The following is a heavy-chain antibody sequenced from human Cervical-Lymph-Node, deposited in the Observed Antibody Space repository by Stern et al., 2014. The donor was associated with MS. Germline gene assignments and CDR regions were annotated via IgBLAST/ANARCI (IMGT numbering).Heavy chain of an antibody. CDR3: ARDDWVERLDS. CDR1: GFPLSIYS. J-gene: IGHJ5*01. CDR2: ISTISAI. V-gene: IGHV3-48*01. Sequence: EVQLEESGGGLVQPGGSLRLSCAASGFPLSIYSMNWVRQAPGKGLEWVSYISTISAIYYAVSVKGRFSITRDNAKNSLYLQMNSLRAEDTAVYFCARDDWVERLDSWGQGTLVTVSS. D-gene: IGHD1-1*01.